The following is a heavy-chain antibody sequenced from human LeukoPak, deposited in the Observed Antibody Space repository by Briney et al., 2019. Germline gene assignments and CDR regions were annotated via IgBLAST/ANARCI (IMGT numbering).Heavy chain of an antibody. V-gene: IGHV3-23*01. CDR2: ISGSGGST. CDR3: AKTIAVGITRCFDY. Sequence: GGSLRLSCAASGFTFSSYAMSWVRQAPGKGLEWVSAISGSGGSTYYADSVKGRFTISRDNSKNTLYLQMNSLRAEDTVVYFCAKTIAVGITRCFDYWGQGTLVTVSS. D-gene: IGHD1-26*01. CDR1: GFTFSSYA. J-gene: IGHJ4*02.